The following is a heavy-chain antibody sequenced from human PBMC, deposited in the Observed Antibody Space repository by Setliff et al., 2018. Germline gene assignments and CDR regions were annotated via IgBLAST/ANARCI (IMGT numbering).Heavy chain of an antibody. Sequence: SETLSLTCTVSGGSISSGSYYWNWIRQPAEKGLEWIGHIQTIGSTNYNPSLRSRVTISVDTSKNQFSLKLSSVTAADTAVYYCTRRFGKVAAGDYYHYYMDVWGKGTTVTVS. J-gene: IGHJ6*03. CDR2: IQTIGST. V-gene: IGHV4-61*09. CDR3: TRRFGKVAAGDYYHYYMDV. CDR1: GGSISSGSYY. D-gene: IGHD6-13*01.